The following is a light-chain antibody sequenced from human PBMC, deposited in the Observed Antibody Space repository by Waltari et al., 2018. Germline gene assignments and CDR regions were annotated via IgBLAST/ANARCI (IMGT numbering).Light chain of an antibody. CDR1: GSNIGEGYD. Sequence: QSVLTQPPSVSGAPGQRVTIACTGSGSNIGEGYDVHWYQQVPRAAPKLLIYGSSSRPLGVPDRFFGSTSGTSASLAIIGLQAEDEADYYCQSYDITLRVVFGGGTKLTVL. V-gene: IGLV1-40*01. CDR2: GSS. J-gene: IGLJ3*02. CDR3: QSYDITLRVV.